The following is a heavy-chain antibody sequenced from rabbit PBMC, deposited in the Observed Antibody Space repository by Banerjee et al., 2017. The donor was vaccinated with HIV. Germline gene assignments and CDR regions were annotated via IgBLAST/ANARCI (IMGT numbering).Heavy chain of an antibody. CDR2: IDLVFGSI. D-gene: IGHD1-1*01. V-gene: IGHV1S47*01. J-gene: IGHJ4*01. Sequence: QEQLVESGGGLVQPEGSLTLTCKASGFDFSRYGVSWVRQAPGKGLEWIGYIDLVFGSIYYASWVNGRFTISSHNAQNTVDLQMNSLTAADTATYFCMRWDTGGVGYRLWGPGTLVTVS. CDR1: GFDFSRYG. CDR3: MRWDTGGVGYRL.